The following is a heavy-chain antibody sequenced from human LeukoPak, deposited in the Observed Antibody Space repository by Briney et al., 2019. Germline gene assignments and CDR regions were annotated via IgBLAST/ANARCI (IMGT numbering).Heavy chain of an antibody. J-gene: IGHJ5*02. CDR3: ARVPNSSSWDWFDP. CDR2: IKQDGSEK. V-gene: IGHV3-7*01. CDR1: GFTFSSYW. D-gene: IGHD6-6*01. Sequence: GGSLRLSCAASGFTFSSYWMSWVRQAPGKGLEWVANIKQDGSEKYYVDSVKGRFTISRDNAKNSLYLQMDSLRAEDTAVYYCARVPNSSSWDWFDPWGQGTLVTVSS.